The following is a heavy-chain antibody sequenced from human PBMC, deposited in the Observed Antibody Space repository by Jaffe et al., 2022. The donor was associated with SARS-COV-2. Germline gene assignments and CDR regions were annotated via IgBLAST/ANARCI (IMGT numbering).Heavy chain of an antibody. CDR1: GGSISSYY. CDR2: IYYSGST. Sequence: QVQLQESGPGLVKPSETLSLTCTVSGGSISSYYWSWIRQPPGKGLEWIGYIYYSGSTNYNPSLKSRVTISVDTSKNQFSLKLSSVTAADTAVYYCARGWNTAMVGGGYNWFDPWGQGTLVTVSS. D-gene: IGHD5-18*01. V-gene: IGHV4-59*01. CDR3: ARGWNTAMVGGGYNWFDP. J-gene: IGHJ5*02.